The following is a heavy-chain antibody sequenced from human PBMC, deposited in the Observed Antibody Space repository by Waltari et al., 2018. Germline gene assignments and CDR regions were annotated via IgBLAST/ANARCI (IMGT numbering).Heavy chain of an antibody. CDR3: TTGPEQQLAWLRAFDI. J-gene: IGHJ3*02. Sequence: EVQLVESGGGLVQPGRSLRLSCTASGFTFGDYAMSWVRQAPGKGLEWVGFIRSKAYGGTTEYAASVKGRFTISRDDSKNTLYLQMNSLKTEDTAVYYCTTGPEQQLAWLRAFDIWGQGTMVTVSS. CDR2: IRSKAYGGTT. D-gene: IGHD6-13*01. CDR1: GFTFGDYA. V-gene: IGHV3-49*04.